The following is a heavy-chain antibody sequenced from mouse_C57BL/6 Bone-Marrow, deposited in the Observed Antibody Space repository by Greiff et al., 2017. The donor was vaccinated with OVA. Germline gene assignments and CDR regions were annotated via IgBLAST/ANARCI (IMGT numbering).Heavy chain of an antibody. CDR1: GYTFTSYG. CDR2: IYPRSGNT. V-gene: IGHV1-81*01. CDR3: AHGSSPFDY. D-gene: IGHD1-1*01. Sequence: VKLMESGAELARPGASVKLSCKASGYTFTSYGISWVKQSTGQGLEWIGEIYPRSGNTYYNEKFKGKATLTADKSSSTAYMELRSLTSEDSAVYFCAHGSSPFDYWGQGTTLTVSS. J-gene: IGHJ2*01.